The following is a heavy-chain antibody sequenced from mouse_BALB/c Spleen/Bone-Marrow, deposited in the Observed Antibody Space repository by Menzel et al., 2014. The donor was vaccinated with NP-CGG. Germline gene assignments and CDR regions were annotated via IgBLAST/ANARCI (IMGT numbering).Heavy chain of an antibody. CDR3: ARGLYYVAYGPGFAY. CDR2: INSNGGTT. V-gene: IGHV5-6-3*01. D-gene: IGHD2-13*01. CDR1: GFTFSNYG. J-gene: IGHJ3*01. Sequence: EVQLQQSGGGLVQPGGSLKLSCAASGFTFSNYGMSWVRQTPDKRLDLVATINSNGGTTYYPDSVKGRFTISRDNAKNTLYLQMSSLKSEDPAMYFCARGLYYVAYGPGFAYWGQGTLVTVSA.